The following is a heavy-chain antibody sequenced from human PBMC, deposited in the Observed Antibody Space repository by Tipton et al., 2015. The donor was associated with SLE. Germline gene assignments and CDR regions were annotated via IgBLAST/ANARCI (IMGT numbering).Heavy chain of an antibody. CDR2: IYTSGST. CDR1: GGSISSGSYY. J-gene: IGHJ1*01. Sequence: TLSLTCTVSGGSISSGSYYWSWIRQPAGKGLEWIGRIYTSGSTNYNPSLKSRVTISVDTSKNQFSLKLSSVTAADTAVYYCARGPDTIQGTFQHWGQGTLVTVSS. CDR3: ARGPDTIQGTFQH. V-gene: IGHV4-61*02. D-gene: IGHD3-3*01.